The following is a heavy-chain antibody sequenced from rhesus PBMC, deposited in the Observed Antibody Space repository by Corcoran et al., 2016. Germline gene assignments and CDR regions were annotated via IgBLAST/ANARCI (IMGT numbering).Heavy chain of an antibody. CDR1: GASINSYW. Sequence: QVQLQESGPGLVKPSETLSLTCAVSGASINSYWWSWIRRPPGKGLEWIGEIKGNSGSTYYNPSLKSRVTISKDASKNQLSLKLTSVTAADTAVCYCARGVLAVAAKGSLNVWGRGVLVTVSS. D-gene: IGHD4-29*01. CDR3: ARGVLAVAAKGSLNV. V-gene: IGHV4-80*01. J-gene: IGHJ5-2*02. CDR2: IKGNSGST.